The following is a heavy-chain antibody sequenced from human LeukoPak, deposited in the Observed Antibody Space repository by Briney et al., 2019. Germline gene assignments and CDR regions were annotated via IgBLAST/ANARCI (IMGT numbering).Heavy chain of an antibody. CDR3: ARHNDRTRGAFDI. CDR2: INAGNGNT. Sequence: GASVKVSCKASGYTFTNYAIHWVRQAPGQRLEWVGWINAGNGNTKYSQKFPGRVTFTRDTSASTAYVELSSLSSEDTAVYYCARHNDRTRGAFDIWGQGTMVTVSS. CDR1: GYTFTNYA. J-gene: IGHJ3*02. V-gene: IGHV1-3*01. D-gene: IGHD1-1*01.